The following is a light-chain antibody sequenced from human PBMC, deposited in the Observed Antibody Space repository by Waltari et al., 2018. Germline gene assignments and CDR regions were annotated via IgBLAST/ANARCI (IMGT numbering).Light chain of an antibody. J-gene: IGKJ2*01. CDR1: QSINSNY. CDR2: SAS. CDR3: LQYGNSPMYT. Sequence: EIVLTQSPGTLSLSPGERAPLSCRASQSINSNYLAWFQQRPGQAPRLLIYSASSRASGIPDGFSGSGSGTDFTLTISRLEPEDFAVYYCLQYGNSPMYTFGQGTKLEIK. V-gene: IGKV3-20*01.